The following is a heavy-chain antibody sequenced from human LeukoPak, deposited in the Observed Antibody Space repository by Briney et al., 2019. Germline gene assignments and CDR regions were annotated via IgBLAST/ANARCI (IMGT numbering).Heavy chain of an antibody. D-gene: IGHD5-18*01. CDR1: GSSFSELS. CDR2: FDVIDSET. J-gene: IGHJ4*02. CDR3: AAGRPYSLLDY. V-gene: IGHV1-24*01. Sequence: ASVKVSCTVSGSSFSELSLYRVRQAPGKGLEWMGGFDVIDSETFYAQKFQGRVTMTEDPSTDTAYMELRSLTSDDTALYYCAAGRPYSLLDYWGQGTLVTVSS.